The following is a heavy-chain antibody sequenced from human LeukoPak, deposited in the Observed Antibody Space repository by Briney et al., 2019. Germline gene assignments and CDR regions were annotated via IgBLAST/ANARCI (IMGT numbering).Heavy chain of an antibody. J-gene: IGHJ4*02. CDR1: GFTFSSYG. V-gene: IGHV3-21*01. CDR3: ARGGSTVTTF. Sequence: GGSLRLSCAASGFTFSSYGMSWVRQAPGKGLEWVSSISSSSSYIYYADSVKGRFTISRDNAKNSLYLQMNSLRAEDTAVYYCARGGSTVTTFWGQGTLVTVSS. CDR2: ISSSSSYI. D-gene: IGHD4-17*01.